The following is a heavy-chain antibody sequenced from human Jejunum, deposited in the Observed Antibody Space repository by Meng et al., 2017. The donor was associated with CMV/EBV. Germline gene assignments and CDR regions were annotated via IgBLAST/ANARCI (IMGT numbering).Heavy chain of an antibody. CDR3: AHFVGGYYPSRPDY. CDR2: IYRGDDK. Sequence: TLQGSGPPLVNPTPTVTLTCSFSGFSPSHSGEGVGGFRQPPGKALEWLALIYRGDDKRYSPSLNSRLTIAKDASKNEVVLTLSNMGPVDTGTYYCAHFVGGYYPSRPDYWGQGTLVTVSS. D-gene: IGHD1-26*01. V-gene: IGHV2-5*02. J-gene: IGHJ4*02. CDR1: GFSPSHSGEG.